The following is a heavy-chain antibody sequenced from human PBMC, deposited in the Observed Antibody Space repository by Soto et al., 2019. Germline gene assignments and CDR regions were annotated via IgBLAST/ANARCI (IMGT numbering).Heavy chain of an antibody. CDR3: ATSGGGWYLY. V-gene: IGHV1-8*01. Sequence: QVQLVQSGAEVKKPGASVKVSCKASGYTFSSYDINWVRQATGQGLEWMGWLNPNSGDTGYAQKFQGRVTLTRNTSINTAYIELSSLTSDDTAVYYCATSGGGWYLYWGQGTVVTVSS. CDR2: LNPNSGDT. CDR1: GYTFSSYD. J-gene: IGHJ4*02. D-gene: IGHD6-19*01.